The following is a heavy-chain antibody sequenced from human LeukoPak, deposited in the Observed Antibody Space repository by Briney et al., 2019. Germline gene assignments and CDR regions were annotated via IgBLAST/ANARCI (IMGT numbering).Heavy chain of an antibody. D-gene: IGHD3-10*01. CDR2: IYYSGST. J-gene: IGHJ4*02. CDR3: ARSMVRGVPGDY. Sequence: NPSETLSLTCIVSGGSISSSRYYWGWIRQPPGKGLEWIGSIYYSGSTYYNPSLKSRVTISVDTSKNQFSLKLSSVTAADTAVYYCARSMVRGVPGDYWGQGTLVTVSS. V-gene: IGHV4-39*01. CDR1: GGSISSSRYY.